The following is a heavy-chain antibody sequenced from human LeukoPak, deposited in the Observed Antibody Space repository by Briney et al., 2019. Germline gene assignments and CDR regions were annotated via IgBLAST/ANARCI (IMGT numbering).Heavy chain of an antibody. CDR1: GVSINTYD. J-gene: IGHJ4*02. Sequence: SETLSLTCGVSGVSINTYDWSCIRQPAGKGLEWIGRIHSSGTTHYNPSLKRRVTMSLDTSKNQFSLKLTSVTTADTAVYYCPRDTAFFDYWGQGTLVTVSS. V-gene: IGHV4-4*07. CDR2: IHSSGTT. CDR3: PRDTAFFDY.